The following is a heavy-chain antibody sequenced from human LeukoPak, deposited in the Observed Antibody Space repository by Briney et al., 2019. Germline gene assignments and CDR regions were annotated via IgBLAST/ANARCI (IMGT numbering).Heavy chain of an antibody. CDR1: GFTFSSYG. J-gene: IGHJ6*03. D-gene: IGHD6-19*01. V-gene: IGHV3-30*18. CDR3: AKDSGFGSGWSLNYYYYMDV. CDR2: ISYDGSNK. Sequence: GGSLRLSCAASGFTFSSYGMHWVRQAPGKGLEWVAIISYDGSNKYYADSVKGRFTISRDNSKNTLYLQMNSLRAEDTAVYYCAKDSGFGSGWSLNYYYYMDVWGKGTTVTVSS.